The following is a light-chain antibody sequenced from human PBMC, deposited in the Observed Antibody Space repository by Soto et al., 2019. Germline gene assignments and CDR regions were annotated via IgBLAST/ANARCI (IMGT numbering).Light chain of an antibody. J-gene: IGKJ2*01. V-gene: IGKV2-28*01. Sequence: DIVMTQSPLSLPVTPGEPASISCRSSQSLLHSNGVNYLDWFLQKPGQSPQVLIYLGSNRASGVPDRFSGSASGTDFTLKISRVEAEDVGVYYCMQSLRTPHTFGQGTKLEIK. CDR2: LGS. CDR1: QSLLHSNGVNY. CDR3: MQSLRTPHT.